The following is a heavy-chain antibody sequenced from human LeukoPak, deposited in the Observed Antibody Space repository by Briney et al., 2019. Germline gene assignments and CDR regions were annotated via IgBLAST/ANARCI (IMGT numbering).Heavy chain of an antibody. CDR2: ISYDGSNK. CDR3: AKVGSFGGYYGMDV. V-gene: IGHV3-30*18. Sequence: GGSLRLSCAASGFTFSSYGMHWVRQAPGKGLERVAVISYDGSNKYYADSVKGRFTISRDNSKNTLYLQMNSLRAEDTAVYYCAKVGSFGGYYGMDVWGKGTTVTVSS. J-gene: IGHJ6*04. CDR1: GFTFSSYG. D-gene: IGHD2/OR15-2a*01.